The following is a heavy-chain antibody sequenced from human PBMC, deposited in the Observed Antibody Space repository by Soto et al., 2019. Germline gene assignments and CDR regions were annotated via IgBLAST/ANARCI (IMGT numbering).Heavy chain of an antibody. CDR2: IYHSGST. Sequence: PSDTLSLTCSFAGVSMISSNFFMLCRQPPGKGLEWIGEIYHSGSTNYNPSLKSRVTISVAKSKNQFSLKLSSVTAADTAVYYCAREGQLWLQTDLVENDLDLSGQRPIVNVYYG. CDR1: GVSMISSNF. CDR3: AREGQLWLQTDLVENDLDLSGQRPIVNVYYG. J-gene: IGHJ6*01. V-gene: IGHV4-4*02. D-gene: IGHD5-18*01.